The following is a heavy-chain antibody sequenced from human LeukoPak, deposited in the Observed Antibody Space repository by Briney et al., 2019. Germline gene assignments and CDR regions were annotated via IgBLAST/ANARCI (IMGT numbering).Heavy chain of an antibody. CDR1: GFTFSSYW. V-gene: IGHV3-74*01. Sequence: GGSLRLSCAASGFTFSSYWMHWVRQAPGKGLVWVSRINSDGSSTSYADSVKGRFTISRDNAKNSLYLQMNSLRDEDTTVYYCASSVAAPPYFDYWGQGTLVTVSS. D-gene: IGHD6-6*01. J-gene: IGHJ4*02. CDR2: INSDGSST. CDR3: ASSVAAPPYFDY.